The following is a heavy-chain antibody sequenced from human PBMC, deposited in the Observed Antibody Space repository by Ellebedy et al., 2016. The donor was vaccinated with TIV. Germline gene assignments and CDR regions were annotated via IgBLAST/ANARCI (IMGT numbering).Heavy chain of an antibody. CDR2: ISSSTTTI. CDR3: ARGVSLDP. Sequence: GGSLRLSXAASGFTFSSYSMNWVRQTPGKGLEWVSYISSSTTTISYADSVKGRFTISRDNAKKSLYLQMSSLTADDTAVYYCARGVSLDPWGQGTRVTVSS. D-gene: IGHD3-22*01. J-gene: IGHJ5*02. CDR1: GFTFSSYS. V-gene: IGHV3-48*04.